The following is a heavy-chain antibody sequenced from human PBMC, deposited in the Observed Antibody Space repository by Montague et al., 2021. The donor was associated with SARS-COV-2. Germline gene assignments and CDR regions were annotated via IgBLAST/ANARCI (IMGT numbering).Heavy chain of an antibody. CDR1: GYSISSYY. D-gene: IGHD5-12*01. CDR3: ATHELELSPGLSGYDGFDY. Sequence: SETLSLTCTVSGYSISSYYWSWMRQPPGKRLQWFVYIFYSGGTXXXPSXXXRVTILGDTSKNQFSQMQSCVTAADTAVYYCATHELELSPGLSGYDGFDYWGQGTPVTVSS. J-gene: IGHJ4*02. V-gene: IGHV4-59*08. CDR2: IFYSGGT.